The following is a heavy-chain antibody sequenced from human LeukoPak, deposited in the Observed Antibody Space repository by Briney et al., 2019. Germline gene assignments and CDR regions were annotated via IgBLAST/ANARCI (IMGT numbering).Heavy chain of an antibody. V-gene: IGHV4-59*01. CDR3: ARAVYSNYGSNYFDY. CDR2: IYYSGST. CDR1: GGSISSSY. D-gene: IGHD4-11*01. J-gene: IGHJ4*02. Sequence: SETLSLTCTVSGGSISSSYWSWIRQPPGKGLEWIGYIYYSGSTNYNPSLKSRVTISVDTSKNQFSLKLSSVTAADTAVYYCARAVYSNYGSNYFDYWGQGTLVTVSS.